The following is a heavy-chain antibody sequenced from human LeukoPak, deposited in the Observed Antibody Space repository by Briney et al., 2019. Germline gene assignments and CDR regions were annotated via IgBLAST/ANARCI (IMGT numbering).Heavy chain of an antibody. CDR1: GGTFSSYA. J-gene: IGHJ4*02. CDR2: IIPIFGTA. D-gene: IGHD5-24*01. Sequence: SVKVSCKASGGTFSSYAISWVRQAPGQGLEWMGEIIPIFGTANYTQKFQGRVTMTRDTSTSTVYMELSSLRSEDTAVYYCARDCNVEVATIGSWWGQGTLVTVSS. V-gene: IGHV1-69*05. CDR3: ARDCNVEVATIGSW.